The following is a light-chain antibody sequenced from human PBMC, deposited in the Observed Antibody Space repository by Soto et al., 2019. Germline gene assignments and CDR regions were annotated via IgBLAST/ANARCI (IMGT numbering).Light chain of an antibody. CDR2: GAS. CDR3: QQSGRFPLT. Sequence: DLQMTQSPSSVSASIGDTVTITCRASQDISTLLAWYQQKPGKAPKLLIYGASTLESGVPSGFSGRGSGTDFALTVSSVQTEDFAAYFCQQSGRFPLTFRGGSKVEIK. J-gene: IGKJ4*01. V-gene: IGKV1D-12*01. CDR1: QDISTL.